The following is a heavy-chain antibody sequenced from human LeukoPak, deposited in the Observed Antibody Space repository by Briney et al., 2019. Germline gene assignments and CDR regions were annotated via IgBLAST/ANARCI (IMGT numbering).Heavy chain of an antibody. CDR1: AFIFSGHW. V-gene: IGHV3-23*01. CDR3: AKALQGHFDY. Sequence: HPGGSLRLSCEGSAFIFSGHWMNWVRQTPGKGLEWVSAISGSGGSTYYADSVKGRFTISRDNSKNTLYLQMNSLRAEDTAVYYCAKALQGHFDYWGQGTLVTVSS. CDR2: ISGSGGST. J-gene: IGHJ4*02.